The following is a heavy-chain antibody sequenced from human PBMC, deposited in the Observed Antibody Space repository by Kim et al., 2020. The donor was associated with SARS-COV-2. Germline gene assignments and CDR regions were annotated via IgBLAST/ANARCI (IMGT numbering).Heavy chain of an antibody. CDR3: AKDMVVAAEDYYYGMDV. D-gene: IGHD2-15*01. V-gene: IGHV3-43*01. J-gene: IGHJ6*02. Sequence: KGRFTMSRANGKNSLYLQMNSLRTEDTALYYCAKDMVVAAEDYYYGMDVWGQGTTVTVSS.